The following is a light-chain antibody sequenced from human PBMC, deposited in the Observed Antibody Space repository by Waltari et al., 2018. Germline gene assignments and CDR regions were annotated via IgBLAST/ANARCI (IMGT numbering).Light chain of an antibody. CDR2: SAS. V-gene: IGKV3-20*01. CDR3: QQYGTLPLT. J-gene: IGKJ3*01. CDR1: QFVTSNY. Sequence: EIVLTQFPGTLSVSPGKRATLFCRASQFVTSNYLACDQQKPGQAPRLLMYSASSRATGIPDRFSGSGSGTDFSLTINRLEPEDVAVYYCQQYGTLPLTFGPGTTVDIK.